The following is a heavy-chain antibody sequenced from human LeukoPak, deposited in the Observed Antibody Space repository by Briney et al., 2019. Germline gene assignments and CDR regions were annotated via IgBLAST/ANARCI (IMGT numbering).Heavy chain of an antibody. Sequence: GGSLRLSCAASGFTFDDYAMHWVRQAPGKGLEWVSGISWNSGSIGYADSVKGRFTICRDNAKNSLYLQMNSLRAEDTALYYCAKDMAAGTTTTPFDYWGQGTLVTVSS. D-gene: IGHD6-13*01. CDR2: ISWNSGSI. J-gene: IGHJ4*02. CDR3: AKDMAAGTTTTPFDY. CDR1: GFTFDDYA. V-gene: IGHV3-9*01.